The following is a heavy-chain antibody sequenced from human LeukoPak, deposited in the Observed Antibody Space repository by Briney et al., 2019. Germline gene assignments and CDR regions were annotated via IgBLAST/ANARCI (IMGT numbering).Heavy chain of an antibody. CDR1: GLTFSDHY. Sequence: PGGSLRLSCAASGLTFSDHYMDWVRQAPGKGLEWVGRIRNKANSYTTEYAASVKGRFTISRDDSKNSLYLQMNSLKTEDTAVYYCARDARATGTTYSYSGMDVWGQGTTVTVSS. V-gene: IGHV3-72*01. CDR3: ARDARATGTTYSYSGMDV. CDR2: IRNKANSYTT. D-gene: IGHD4-17*01. J-gene: IGHJ6*02.